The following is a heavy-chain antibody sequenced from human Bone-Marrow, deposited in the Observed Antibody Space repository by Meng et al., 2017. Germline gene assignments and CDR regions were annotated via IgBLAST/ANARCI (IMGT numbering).Heavy chain of an antibody. CDR2: ISYDGSKK. J-gene: IGHJ4*02. V-gene: IGHV3-30*01. Sequence: GGSLRLSCAASGFTFSSYAMHWVRQAPGKGLEWVAVISYDGSKKYYADSVKGRFTISRDNSKNTLYLQMNSLRAEDTAVYYCARELHWGIAVAGLFDYWGQGTLVTVSS. CDR1: GFTFSSYA. D-gene: IGHD6-19*01. CDR3: ARELHWGIAVAGLFDY.